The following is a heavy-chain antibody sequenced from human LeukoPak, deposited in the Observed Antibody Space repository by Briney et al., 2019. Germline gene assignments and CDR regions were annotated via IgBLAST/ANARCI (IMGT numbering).Heavy chain of an antibody. CDR3: ARYVVYGSGKYYFDY. CDR1: GGSFSGYY. V-gene: IGHV4-34*01. J-gene: IGHJ4*02. CDR2: IKRSGST. Sequence: SETLSLTCAVYGGSFSGYYWSWIRQPPGKGLEWNGEIKRSGSTNYNPSLKSRVTISVDTSKNQFSLRLTSVTAADTAVYLCARYVVYGSGKYYFDYWGQGSLVSVSS. D-gene: IGHD3-10*01.